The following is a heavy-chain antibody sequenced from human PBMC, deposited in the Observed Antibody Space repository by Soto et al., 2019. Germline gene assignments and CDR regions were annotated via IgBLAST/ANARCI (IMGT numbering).Heavy chain of an antibody. J-gene: IGHJ6*02. D-gene: IGHD3-10*01. CDR2: ISYDGSNK. CDR3: AKSGSVLWFGELLTYGMDV. CDR1: GFTFSSYG. V-gene: IGHV3-30*18. Sequence: HPGGSLRLSCAASGFTFSSYGMHWVRQAPGKGLEWVAVISYDGSNKYYADSVKGRFAITRDNSKNTLYLQMNSLRAEDTAVYYCAKSGSVLWFGELLTYGMDVWGQGTTVTVSS.